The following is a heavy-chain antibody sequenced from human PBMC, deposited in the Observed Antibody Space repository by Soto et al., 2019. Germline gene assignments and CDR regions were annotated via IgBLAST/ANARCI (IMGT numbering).Heavy chain of an antibody. Sequence: SVKVSCKASGGTFSSYAISWVRQDPGQGLEWMGGIIPIFGTANYAQKFQGRVTITADESTRTAYMELSSLRSEDTAVYYCARDSAPRISIAARPDPYYYYGMDVWGQGTTVTVSS. V-gene: IGHV1-69*13. CDR2: IIPIFGTA. D-gene: IGHD6-6*01. J-gene: IGHJ6*02. CDR3: ARDSAPRISIAARPDPYYYYGMDV. CDR1: GGTFSSYA.